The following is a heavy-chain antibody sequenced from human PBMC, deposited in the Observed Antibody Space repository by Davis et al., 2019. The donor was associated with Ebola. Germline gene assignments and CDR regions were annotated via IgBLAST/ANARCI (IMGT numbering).Heavy chain of an antibody. CDR3: ARRAMYFDFWRGDRQLDSSDI. D-gene: IGHD3/OR15-3a*01. CDR1: GYSFTSYW. J-gene: IGHJ3*02. V-gene: IGHV5-51*01. CDR2: IYPGDSDT. Sequence: KVSCKGSGYSFTSYWIVWVRQMPGKGLEWMGIIYPGDSDTRYSPSFEGHVSISADKSISTAFLQWSSLKTSDTATYYCARRAMYFDFWRGDRQLDSSDIWGQGTVVTGSS.